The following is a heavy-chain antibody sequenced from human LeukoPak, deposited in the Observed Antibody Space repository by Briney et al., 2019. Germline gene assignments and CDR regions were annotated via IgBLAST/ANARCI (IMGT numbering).Heavy chain of an antibody. CDR1: GFTFSSYG. J-gene: IGHJ4*02. D-gene: IGHD6-19*01. CDR3: AKVGTVAGSWSFDY. Sequence: PGGSLRLSCAASGFTFSSYGMHWVRQAPGKGLEWVAVISYDGSNKYYADSVKGRFTISGDNSKNTLYLQMNSLRAEDTAVYYCAKVGTVAGSWSFDYWGQGTLVTVSS. CDR2: ISYDGSNK. V-gene: IGHV3-30*18.